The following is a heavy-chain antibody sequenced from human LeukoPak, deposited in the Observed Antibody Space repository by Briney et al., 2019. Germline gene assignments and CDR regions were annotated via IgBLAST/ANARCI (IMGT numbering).Heavy chain of an antibody. CDR3: ARDPAIFGVVPPYYYYMDA. D-gene: IGHD3-3*01. J-gene: IGHJ6*03. Sequence: GGSLRLSCAASGFTFSSYSMNWVRQAPGKGLEWVSSISSSSSYIYYADSVKGRFTISRDNAKNSLYLQMNSLRAEDSAVYYCARDPAIFGVVPPYYYYMDAWGKGTTVTVSS. CDR2: ISSSSSYI. V-gene: IGHV3-21*01. CDR1: GFTFSSYS.